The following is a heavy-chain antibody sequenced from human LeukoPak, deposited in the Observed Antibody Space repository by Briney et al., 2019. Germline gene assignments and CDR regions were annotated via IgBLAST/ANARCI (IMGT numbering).Heavy chain of an antibody. J-gene: IGHJ5*02. Sequence: QSGGSLRLSCAASGFTFSAYAISWVRQAPGKGLEWVSATSGSGGITYYADSVKGRFTISRGNSKNTLYLQMNSLRAEDTAVYYCAKHDPRRVVITNWFDPWGRGALVTVSS. D-gene: IGHD3-22*01. V-gene: IGHV3-23*01. CDR1: GFTFSAYA. CDR2: TSGSGGIT. CDR3: AKHDPRRVVITNWFDP.